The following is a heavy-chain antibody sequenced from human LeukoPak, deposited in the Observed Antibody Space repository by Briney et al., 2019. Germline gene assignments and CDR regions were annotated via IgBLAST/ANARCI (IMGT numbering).Heavy chain of an antibody. Sequence: PGGTLRLSCAASGFTFDDYTMHWVRQAPGKGLEWVSLISWDGGSTYYADSVKGRFTISRDNSKNSLYLQMNSLRTEDTALYYCAKDNPHSIAFDYWGQGTLVTVSS. CDR3: AKDNPHSIAFDY. CDR1: GFTFDDYT. D-gene: IGHD6-6*01. CDR2: ISWDGGST. V-gene: IGHV3-43*01. J-gene: IGHJ4*02.